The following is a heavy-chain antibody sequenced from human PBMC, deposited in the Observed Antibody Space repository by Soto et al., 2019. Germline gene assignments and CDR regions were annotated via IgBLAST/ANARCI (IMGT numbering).Heavy chain of an antibody. CDR2: ISGSGGSA. Sequence: GGSLRLSCVASGFTFSSFAMSWVRQAPGKGLEWVSAISGSGGSAYYADSVKGRFTISRDNSKNTLYLQMNSLRAEDTAVYYCAKDWWPSRSATTYYFDSWGQGTLVTVSS. V-gene: IGHV3-23*01. CDR1: GFTFSSFA. D-gene: IGHD2-8*02. J-gene: IGHJ4*02. CDR3: AKDWWPSRSATTYYFDS.